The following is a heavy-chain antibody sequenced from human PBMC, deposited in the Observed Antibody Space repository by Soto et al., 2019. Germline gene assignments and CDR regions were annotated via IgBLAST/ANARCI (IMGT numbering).Heavy chain of an antibody. V-gene: IGHV1-18*01. CDR2: ISTSNGDT. CDR3: ARDITGATGDY. Sequence: QVQLVQSGPEVKEPGASVRVSCKASGYTFINYNIFWVRQAPGQGLEWMGWISTSNGDTNYAQNFQGRVTMTTDTSTTTAYVKLRSLRYDDTAVYYCARDITGATGDYWGQGPLVTVSS. J-gene: IGHJ4*02. D-gene: IGHD1-26*01. CDR1: GYTFINYN.